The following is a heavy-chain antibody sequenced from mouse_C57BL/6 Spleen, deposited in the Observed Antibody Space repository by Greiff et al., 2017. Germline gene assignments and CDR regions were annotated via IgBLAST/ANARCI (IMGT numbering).Heavy chain of an antibody. CDR1: GFTFSSYT. CDR3: ARQTAQATGFAY. J-gene: IGHJ3*01. D-gene: IGHD3-2*02. CDR2: ISGGGGNT. V-gene: IGHV5-9*01. Sequence: EVKVVESGGGLVKPGGSLKLSCAASGFTFSSYTMSWVRQTPEKRLEWVATISGGGGNTYYPDSVKGRFTISRDNAKNTLYLQMSSLRSEDTALYYCARQTAQATGFAYWGQGTLVTVSA.